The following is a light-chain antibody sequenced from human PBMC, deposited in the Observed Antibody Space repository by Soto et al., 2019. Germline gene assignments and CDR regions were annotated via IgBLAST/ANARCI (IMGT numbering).Light chain of an antibody. J-gene: IGKJ5*01. V-gene: IGKV3-20*01. CDR3: QEYDGAPIT. CDR1: QSIRSER. Sequence: IGLTQSPDTLSLYPGERATLSCSSSQSIRSERLAWYQQKPGQAPRLVIFDASNRASGMPERFSGSGSGTDFTLTIARLEPEDFAVYYCQEYDGAPITFGLGTRLEIK. CDR2: DAS.